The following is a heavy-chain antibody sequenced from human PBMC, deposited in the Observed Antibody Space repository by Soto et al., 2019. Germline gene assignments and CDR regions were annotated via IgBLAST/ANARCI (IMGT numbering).Heavy chain of an antibody. CDR3: ARGARIAARTDSLDY. J-gene: IGHJ4*02. D-gene: IGHD6-6*01. CDR1: GFTFSSYD. Sequence: EGSLRLSCAASGFTFSSYDMHWVRQATGKGLEWVSAIGTAGDTYYPGSVKGRFTISRENAKNSLYLQMNSLRAGDTAVYYCARGARIAARTDSLDYWGQGTLVTVSS. V-gene: IGHV3-13*01. CDR2: IGTAGDT.